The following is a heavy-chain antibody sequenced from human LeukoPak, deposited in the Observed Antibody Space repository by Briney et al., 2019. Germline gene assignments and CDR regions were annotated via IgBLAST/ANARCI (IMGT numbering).Heavy chain of an antibody. J-gene: IGHJ4*02. CDR1: GFTFSDYY. D-gene: IGHD1-14*01. V-gene: IGHV3-23*01. CDR2: ISSNGADT. CDR3: ANYRKPQGLDY. Sequence: PGGSLRLSCAASGFTFSDYYMSWIRQAPGKGLEYVSTISSNGADTYYADSVKGRFTISRDNSKNTLYLQMTSLRVEDTAVYYCANYRKPQGLDYWGQGTLVTVSS.